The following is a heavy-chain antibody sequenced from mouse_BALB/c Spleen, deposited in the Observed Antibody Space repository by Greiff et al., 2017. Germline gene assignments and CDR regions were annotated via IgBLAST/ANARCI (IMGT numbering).Heavy chain of an antibody. CDR3: AITTAPWYFDV. Sequence: VQLQQSAAELARPGASVKMSCKASGYTFTSYTMHWVKQRPGQGLEWIGYINPSSGYTEYNQKFKDKTTLTADKSSSTAYMQLSSLTSEDSAVYYCAITTAPWYFDVWGAGTTVTVSS. CDR2: INPSSGYT. J-gene: IGHJ1*01. CDR1: GYTFTSYT. D-gene: IGHD1-2*01. V-gene: IGHV1-4*02.